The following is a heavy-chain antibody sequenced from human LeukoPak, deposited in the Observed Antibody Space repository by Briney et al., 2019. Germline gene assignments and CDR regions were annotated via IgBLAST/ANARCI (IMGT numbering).Heavy chain of an antibody. CDR2: INHSGST. CDR3: ARVGRRYCSSTSCYPGWFDP. CDR1: GGSFSDYY. Sequence: KPSETLSLTCAVYGGSFSDYYWSWIRQPPGKGLEWIGEINHSGSTNYNPSLKSRVTISVDTSKNQFSLKLSSVTAADTAVYYCARVGRRYCSSTSCYPGWFDPWGQGTLVTVSS. V-gene: IGHV4-34*01. D-gene: IGHD2-2*01. J-gene: IGHJ5*02.